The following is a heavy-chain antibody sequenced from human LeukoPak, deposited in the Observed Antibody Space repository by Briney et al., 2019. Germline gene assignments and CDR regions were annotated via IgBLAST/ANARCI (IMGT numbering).Heavy chain of an antibody. CDR1: GFTFDDYA. CDR2: ISYDGSNK. D-gene: IGHD7-27*01. CDR3: ARDRLLGTLYYFDY. Sequence: GGSLRLSCAASGFTFDDYAMHWVRQAPGKGLEWVAVISYDGSNKYYADSVKGRFTISRDNSKNTLYLQMNSLRAEDTAVYYCARDRLLGTLYYFDYWGQGTLVTVSS. J-gene: IGHJ4*02. V-gene: IGHV3-30-3*01.